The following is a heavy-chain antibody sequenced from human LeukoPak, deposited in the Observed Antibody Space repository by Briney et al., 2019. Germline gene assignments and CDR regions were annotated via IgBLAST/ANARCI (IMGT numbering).Heavy chain of an antibody. Sequence: GGSLRLSCAASGFTFSSYEMNWVRQAPGKGLEWVSYISSSGSTIYYADSVKGRFTISRDNAKNSLYLQMYSLRAEDTAVYYCARDAAVGYFDLWGRGTLVTVSS. CDR1: GFTFSSYE. D-gene: IGHD6-19*01. CDR2: ISSSGSTI. CDR3: ARDAAVGYFDL. J-gene: IGHJ2*01. V-gene: IGHV3-48*03.